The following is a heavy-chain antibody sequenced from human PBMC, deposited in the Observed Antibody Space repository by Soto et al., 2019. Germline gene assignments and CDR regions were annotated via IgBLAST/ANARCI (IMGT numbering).Heavy chain of an antibody. Sequence: QVQLQESGPGLVRPSDTLSLTCIVSGGSISQYYWNWIRQPPGKGLEWLGSIYYTGRTKYNPSLKSRVAISVDTSDNRFSLKMRSVTAADTAVYYCAKNADFWSWGMDVWGQGTTVTVSS. CDR3: AKNADFWSWGMDV. V-gene: IGHV4-59*07. J-gene: IGHJ6*02. CDR2: IYYTGRT. D-gene: IGHD3-3*01. CDR1: GGSISQYY.